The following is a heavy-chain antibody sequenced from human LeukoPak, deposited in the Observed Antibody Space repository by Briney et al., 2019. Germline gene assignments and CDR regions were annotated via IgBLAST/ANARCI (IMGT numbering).Heavy chain of an antibody. V-gene: IGHV1-24*01. Sequence: GASVKVSCKVSVHTLTESAVLFSSQAPGKGLEWMGGFDPEDGETIYAQKFQGRVTMTEDTSTDTAYMELSSLRSEDTAAYYCVNWVRAASVIGQFDYWGQGTLVTVSS. CDR1: VHTLTESA. D-gene: IGHD6-13*01. CDR3: VNWVRAASVIGQFDY. J-gene: IGHJ4*02. CDR2: FDPEDGET.